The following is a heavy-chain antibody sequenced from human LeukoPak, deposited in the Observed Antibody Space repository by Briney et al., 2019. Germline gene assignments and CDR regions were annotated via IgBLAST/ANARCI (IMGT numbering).Heavy chain of an antibody. D-gene: IGHD6-19*01. Sequence: SETLSLTCTVSGGSISSYYWSWIRQPPGKGLEWIGYIYYSGSTNYNPSLKSRVTISVDTSKNQFSLKLSSVTAADTAVYYCARHGKRGIAVATWGQGTLVTVSS. CDR3: ARHGKRGIAVAT. J-gene: IGHJ5*02. CDR1: GGSISSYY. CDR2: IYYSGST. V-gene: IGHV4-59*01.